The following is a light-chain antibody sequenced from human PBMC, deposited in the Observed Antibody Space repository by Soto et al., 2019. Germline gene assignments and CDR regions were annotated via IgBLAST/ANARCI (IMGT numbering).Light chain of an antibody. CDR3: QQYNNWPGT. CDR2: RAS. V-gene: IGKV3-15*01. J-gene: IGKJ2*01. CDR1: QSVSSN. Sequence: EIVMTQSPATLSVSPGERATLSCRASQSVSSNLAWYQQKPGQAPRLLILRASTRATGIPARFSGSGSGTEFTLTISSLQSEDFAVYYCQQYNNWPGTFGQGTKLEI.